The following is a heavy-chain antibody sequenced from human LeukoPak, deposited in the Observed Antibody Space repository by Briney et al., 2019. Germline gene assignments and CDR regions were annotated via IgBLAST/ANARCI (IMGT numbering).Heavy chain of an antibody. CDR2: INPNSGGT. J-gene: IGHJ5*02. CDR3: AREAYVVVPAAMSWFDP. CDR1: GYTFTGYY. D-gene: IGHD2-2*01. Sequence: ASVKVSCKASGYTFTGYYMHWVRQAPGQGLEWMGWINPNSGGTNYAQKFQGRVTMTRDTSISTAYMELSRLRSDDTAVYYCAREAYVVVPAAMSWFDPWGQGTLVTVSS. V-gene: IGHV1-2*02.